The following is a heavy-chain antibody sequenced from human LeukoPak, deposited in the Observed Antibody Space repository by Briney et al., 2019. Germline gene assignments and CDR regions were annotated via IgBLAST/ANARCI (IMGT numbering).Heavy chain of an antibody. CDR3: ARDGTVTKFWPSHNWFDP. J-gene: IGHJ5*02. CDR1: GGTFSSYA. Sequence: SVKVSCKASGGTFSSYAISWVRQAPGQGLEWMGGIIPIFGTANYAQKFQGRVTITADESTSTAYMELSSLRSEDTAVYYCARDGTVTKFWPSHNWFDPWGQGTLVTVSS. D-gene: IGHD4-11*01. V-gene: IGHV1-69*13. CDR2: IIPIFGTA.